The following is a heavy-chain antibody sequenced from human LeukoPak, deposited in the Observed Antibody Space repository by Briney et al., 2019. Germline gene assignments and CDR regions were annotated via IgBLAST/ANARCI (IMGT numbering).Heavy chain of an antibody. V-gene: IGHV3-73*01. J-gene: IGHJ1*01. D-gene: IGHD3-22*01. CDR2: IRSKANSYAT. CDR3: TAQYYYDSSGYYVEYFQH. Sequence: GGSLKLSCAASGFTFSGSAMHWVRQASGKGLEWVGRIRSKANSYATAYAASVKGRFTISRDDSKNTAYLQMNRLKTEDTAVYYCTAQYYYDSSGYYVEYFQHWGQGTLVTVSS. CDR1: GFTFSGSA.